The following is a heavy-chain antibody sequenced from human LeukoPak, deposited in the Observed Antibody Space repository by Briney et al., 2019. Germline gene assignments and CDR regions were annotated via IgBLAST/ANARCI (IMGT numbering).Heavy chain of an antibody. J-gene: IGHJ6*03. D-gene: IGHD6-13*01. CDR3: AKSGSSWFTYYYYMDV. CDR2: ISWNSGSI. V-gene: IGHV3-9*01. Sequence: GGSLRLSCAASGFTFSSYAMHWVRQAPGKVLEWVSGISWNSGSIGYADSVKGRFTISRDNAKNSLYLQMNSLRAEDTALYYCAKSGSSWFTYYYYMDVWGKGTTVTISS. CDR1: GFTFSSYA.